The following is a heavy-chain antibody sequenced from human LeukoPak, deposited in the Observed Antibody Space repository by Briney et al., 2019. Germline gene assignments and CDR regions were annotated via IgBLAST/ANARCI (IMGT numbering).Heavy chain of an antibody. CDR3: ARYRKDSGTYAFDY. D-gene: IGHD3-10*01. V-gene: IGHV4-39*01. Sequence: PSETLSLTCIVSSGSFSSSSYFGGWIRQPPGKGLEWIVSIYSSGTTYHNPSLKSRVTISVDTSKNQFSLKLSSVTAADTAVYYCARYRKDSGTYAFDYWGQGTLVSVSS. J-gene: IGHJ4*02. CDR2: IYSSGTT. CDR1: SGSFSSSSYF.